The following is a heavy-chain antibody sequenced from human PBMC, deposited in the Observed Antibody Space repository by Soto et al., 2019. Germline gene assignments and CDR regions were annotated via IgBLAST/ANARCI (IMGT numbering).Heavy chain of an antibody. CDR3: ARDIAAAGTPYYYYYGMDV. J-gene: IGHJ6*02. CDR1: GFTFSSYS. V-gene: IGHV3-48*02. CDR2: ISSSSSTI. D-gene: IGHD6-13*01. Sequence: EVQLVESGGGLVQPGGSLRLSCAASGFTFSSYSMNWVRQAPGKGLEWVSYISSSSSTIYYADSVKGRFTISRDNAKNSLYLQMNSLRDEDTAVYYCARDIAAAGTPYYYYYGMDVWGQGTTVTVSS.